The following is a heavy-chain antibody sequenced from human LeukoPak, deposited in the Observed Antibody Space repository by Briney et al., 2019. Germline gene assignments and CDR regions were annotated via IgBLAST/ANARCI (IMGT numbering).Heavy chain of an antibody. D-gene: IGHD5-18*01. CDR1: GFTFSSYW. CDR2: IKQDGSEK. V-gene: IGHV3-7*01. CDR3: ARPGWIQQFDY. J-gene: IGHJ4*02. Sequence: PGGSLRLSCAASGFTFSSYWMSWVRQDPGKGLEWVANIKQDGSEKYYVDSVKGRFTISRDNAKNSLYLQMNSLRAEDTAVYYCARPGWIQQFDYWGQGTLVTVCS.